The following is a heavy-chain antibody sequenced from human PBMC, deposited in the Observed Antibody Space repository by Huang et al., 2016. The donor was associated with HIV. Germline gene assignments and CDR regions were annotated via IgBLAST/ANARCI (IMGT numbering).Heavy chain of an antibody. CDR3: VRDPRIQSWLNYFDY. V-gene: IGHV3-74*01. Sequence: EVQLVESGGGLVQPGGSLRLSCAASGFTFSSYWIHWVRQALGKGLVWVSRINSEGSRSGYADSGKGRFTNSRDNAKNTLYLQMNSLRAEDTAVYYCVRDPRIQSWLNYFDYWGQGTLVSVSS. J-gene: IGHJ4*02. D-gene: IGHD3-22*01. CDR2: INSEGSRS. CDR1: GFTFSSYW.